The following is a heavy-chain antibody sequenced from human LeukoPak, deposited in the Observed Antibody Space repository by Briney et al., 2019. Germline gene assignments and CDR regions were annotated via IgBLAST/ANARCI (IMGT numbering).Heavy chain of an antibody. J-gene: IGHJ4*02. CDR2: ISYDGSNK. CDR3: ARDGIASALSYFDY. CDR1: GFTFSSYA. V-gene: IGHV3-30-3*01. Sequence: SGGSLRLSCAASGFTFSSYAMHWVRQAPGKGLEWVAVISYDGSNKYYADSVKGRFTISRDNSKNTLYLQMNSLRAEDTAVYYCARDGIASALSYFDYWGQGTLVTVSS. D-gene: IGHD6-13*01.